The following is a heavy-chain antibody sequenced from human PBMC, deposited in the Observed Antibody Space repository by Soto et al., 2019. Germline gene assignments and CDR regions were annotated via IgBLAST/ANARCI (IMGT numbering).Heavy chain of an antibody. J-gene: IGHJ1*01. CDR2: IYYSGST. D-gene: IGHD4-17*01. Sequence: QVQLQESGPGLVKPSQTLSLTCTVSGGSISSCGYYWSWIRPHPGKGLEWIGYIYYSGSTYYNPSLKSRVTISVDTSKNQFSLKLSSVTAADTAVYYGARGPDRLRIHLRLDWGQGTLVTVSS. CDR1: GGSISSCGYY. V-gene: IGHV4-31*03. CDR3: ARGPDRLRIHLRLD.